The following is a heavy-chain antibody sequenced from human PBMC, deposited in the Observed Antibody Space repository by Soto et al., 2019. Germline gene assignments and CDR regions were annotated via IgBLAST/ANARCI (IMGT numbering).Heavy chain of an antibody. CDR1: GGTFRSYA. J-gene: IGHJ5*02. Sequence: QVQLVQSGAEVKKPGSSVKVSCKASGGTFRSYAISWVRQAPGQGLEWMGGIIPIFGTANYAQKFQGRVTITADESTSTAYMELSSLRSEDTAVYYCARVKVVVVVAATGYNWFDPWGQGTLVTVSS. CDR3: ARVKVVVVVAATGYNWFDP. V-gene: IGHV1-69*12. D-gene: IGHD2-15*01. CDR2: IIPIFGTA.